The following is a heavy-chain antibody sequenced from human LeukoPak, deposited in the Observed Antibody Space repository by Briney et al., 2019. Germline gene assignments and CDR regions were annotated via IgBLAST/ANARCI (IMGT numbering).Heavy chain of an antibody. V-gene: IGHV3-21*01. D-gene: IGHD3-10*01. CDR3: ARARYCGSGTYACFDY. J-gene: IGHJ4*02. Sequence: PGGSLRLSCAASGFTVSSNYIHWVRQAPGKGLEWVSSISSASNYIYYADSLKGRFTISRDNAKNSLYLQMNSLRTEDTAVYYCARARYCGSGTYACFDYWGQGTLVTVSS. CDR1: GFTVSSNY. CDR2: ISSASNYI.